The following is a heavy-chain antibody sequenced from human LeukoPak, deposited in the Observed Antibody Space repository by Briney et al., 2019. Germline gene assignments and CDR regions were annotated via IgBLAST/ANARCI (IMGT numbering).Heavy chain of an antibody. Sequence: GGSLRLSCAASGFTFSSYGMNWVRQAPGKGLEWVANIKQDGSEKYYVDSVKGRFTISRDNAKNSLYLQMNSLRAEDTAVYYCARDVKILGFGSPVYVWGKGTTVTVSS. CDR1: GFTFSSYG. CDR3: ARDVKILGFGSPVYV. CDR2: IKQDGSEK. J-gene: IGHJ6*04. D-gene: IGHD3-10*01. V-gene: IGHV3-7*01.